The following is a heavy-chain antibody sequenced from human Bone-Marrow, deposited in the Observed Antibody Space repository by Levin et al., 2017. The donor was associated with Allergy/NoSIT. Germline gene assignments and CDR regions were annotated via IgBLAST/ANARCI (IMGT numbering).Heavy chain of an antibody. J-gene: IGHJ4*02. Sequence: GESLKISCKASGYIFTSNQMHWVRQAPGQGLEWMGIIDPTNGYTTYAQKFQGRVTMTRDTSTNTVFMELSSLISEDTAVYYCARSELAPDRLDYWGQGTLVTVSS. CDR1: GYIFTSNQ. V-gene: IGHV1-46*01. CDR2: IDPTNGYT. D-gene: IGHD6-13*01. CDR3: ARSELAPDRLDY.